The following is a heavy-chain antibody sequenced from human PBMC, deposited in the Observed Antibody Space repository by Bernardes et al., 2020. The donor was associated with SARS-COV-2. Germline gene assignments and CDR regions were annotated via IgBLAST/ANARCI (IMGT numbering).Heavy chain of an antibody. D-gene: IGHD6-13*01. V-gene: IGHV4-4*07. J-gene: IGHJ4*02. CDR2: MSASGSS. CDR3: ARVEGSSWYWNF. CDR1: GGSISTYY. Sequence: SETLSLTCSVSGGSISTYYWSWIRQPAGKGLEWIGRMSASGSSNHNPSLRSRITMSVDTPQNQISLELSSVTAADTAVYYCARVEGSSWYWNFWGQGTLVTVSS.